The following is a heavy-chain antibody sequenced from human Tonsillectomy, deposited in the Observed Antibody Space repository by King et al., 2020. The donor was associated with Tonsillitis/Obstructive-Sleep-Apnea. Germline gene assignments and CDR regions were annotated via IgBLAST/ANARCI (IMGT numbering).Heavy chain of an antibody. V-gene: IGHV2-26*01. CDR2: IFSIDEK. J-gene: IGHJ3*02. CDR3: ARLNTLDYGDYYVTFDI. Sequence: TLKESGSVLVKPTETLPLTCTVSGFSLSNARMGVSFIRKPPGKPLEWLAHIFSIDEKSYISSLNSRLTISKDTSKSQVVLTMTNMDPLDTATYYCARLNTLDYGDYYVTFDIWGQGTMVTVSS. D-gene: IGHD4-17*01. CDR1: GFSLSNARMG.